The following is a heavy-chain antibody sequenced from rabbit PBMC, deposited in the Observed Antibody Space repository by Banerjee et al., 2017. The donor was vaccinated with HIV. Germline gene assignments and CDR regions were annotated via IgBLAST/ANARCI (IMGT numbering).Heavy chain of an antibody. Sequence: QSLEESGGDLVQPEGSLTLTCKASGFTLSSYWMCWVRQAPGKGLEWIACINTSSGNTVYASWAKGRFTISRTSSTTVTLQMTSLTAADTATYFCARDLAGVIGWNFNLWGPGTLVTVS. J-gene: IGHJ4*01. CDR3: ARDLAGVIGWNFNL. V-gene: IGHV1S40*01. CDR2: INTSSGNT. CDR1: GFTLSSYW. D-gene: IGHD4-1*01.